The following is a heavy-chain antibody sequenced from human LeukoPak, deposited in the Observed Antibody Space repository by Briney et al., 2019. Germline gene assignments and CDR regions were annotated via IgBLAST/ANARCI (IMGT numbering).Heavy chain of an antibody. J-gene: IGHJ3*02. CDR1: GGSISNYY. D-gene: IGHD3-22*01. V-gene: IGHV4-59*01. CDR2: IHYSGST. CDR3: ARVFHYYDSSGSQGAFDI. Sequence: SETLSLTCSVSGGSISNYYWSWIRQPPGKGLEWIGYIHYSGSTFYNPSLKRRVTISVDTSKTQFSLKLSSVTAADTAVYYCARVFHYYDSSGSQGAFDIWGQGTMVTVSS.